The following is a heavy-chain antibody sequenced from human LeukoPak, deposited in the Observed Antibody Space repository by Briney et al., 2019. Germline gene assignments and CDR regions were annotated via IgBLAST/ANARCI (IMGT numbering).Heavy chain of an antibody. CDR2: INPNSGGT. V-gene: IGHV1-2*02. CDR1: GYTFTGYY. Sequence: ASVKVSCKASGYTFTGYYMHWVRQAPGQGLEWMGWINPNSGGTNYAQKFQGRVTMTRDTSISTAYMELSRLRSDDTAVYYCARDPSSGWYRTFDYWGQGTLVTVSS. D-gene: IGHD6-19*01. CDR3: ARDPSSGWYRTFDY. J-gene: IGHJ4*02.